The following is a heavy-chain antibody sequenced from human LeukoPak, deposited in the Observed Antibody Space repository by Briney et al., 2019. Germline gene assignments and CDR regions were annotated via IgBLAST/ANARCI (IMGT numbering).Heavy chain of an antibody. CDR2: ISYDGSNK. D-gene: IGHD4-17*01. Sequence: GGSLRLSCAASGFTFSSYGMPWVRQAPGKGLEWVAVISYDGSNKYYADSVKGRFTISRDNSKNTLYLQMNSLRAEGTAVYYCAKDLSTGYGDLAPDYWGQGTLVTVSS. CDR3: AKDLSTGYGDLAPDY. CDR1: GFTFSSYG. J-gene: IGHJ4*02. V-gene: IGHV3-30*18.